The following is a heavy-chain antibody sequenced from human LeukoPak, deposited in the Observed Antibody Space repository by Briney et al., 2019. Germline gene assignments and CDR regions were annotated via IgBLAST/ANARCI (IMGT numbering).Heavy chain of an antibody. D-gene: IGHD7-27*01. CDR2: IYGGGST. CDR1: GFTVSSNY. V-gene: IGHV3-53*01. J-gene: IGHJ4*02. CDR3: ARTNWGYYYFDY. Sequence: PGGSLRLSCAASGFTVSSNYMTWVRLAPGKGLEWVSVIYGGGSTYYADSVKGRFTISRDNSKNTLYLQMNSLRAEDTAVYYCARTNWGYYYFDYWGQGTLVTVSS.